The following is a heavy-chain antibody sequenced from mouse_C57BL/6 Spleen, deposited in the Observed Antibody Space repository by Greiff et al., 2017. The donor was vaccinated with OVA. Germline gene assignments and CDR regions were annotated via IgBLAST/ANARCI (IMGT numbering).Heavy chain of an antibody. CDR1: GFSLTSYG. CDR2: IWSDGST. D-gene: IGHD2-5*01. V-gene: IGHV2-6-1*01. CDR3: ARHMYSNRDAMDY. Sequence: VKLVESGPGLVAPSQSLSITCTVSGFSLTSYGVHWVRQPPGKGLEWLVVIWSDGSTTYNSALKSRLSISKDNSKSQVFLKMNSLQTDDTAMYYCARHMYSNRDAMDYWGQGTSVTVSS. J-gene: IGHJ4*01.